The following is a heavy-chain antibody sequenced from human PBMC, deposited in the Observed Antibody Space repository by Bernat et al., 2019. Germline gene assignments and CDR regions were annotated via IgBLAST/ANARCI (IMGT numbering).Heavy chain of an antibody. Sequence: QVQLVQSGAEVKKPGASVKVSCKASGYTFTSHDISWVRQAPGQGLEWMGWIKTSNGNTNYEQKFQGRVTMTTDTSTSTVYMELRSLRSDDTAVYYCARGGISSGALGLRGQGTLVTVSS. D-gene: IGHD3-16*01. CDR2: IKTSNGNT. CDR1: GYTFTSHD. CDR3: ARGGISSGALGL. V-gene: IGHV1-18*01. J-gene: IGHJ4*02.